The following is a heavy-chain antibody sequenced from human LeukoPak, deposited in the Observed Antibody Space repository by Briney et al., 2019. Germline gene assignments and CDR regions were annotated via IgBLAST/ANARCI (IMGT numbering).Heavy chain of an antibody. D-gene: IGHD4/OR15-4a*01. CDR3: ARHSLTMVDY. Sequence: KPSETLSLTCTVSGGPISSSSYYWGWIRQPPGKGLEWIGSIYYSGSTYYNPSLKSRVTISVDTSKNQFSLKLSSVTAADTAVYYCARHSLTMVDYWGQGTLVTVSS. J-gene: IGHJ4*02. V-gene: IGHV4-39*01. CDR1: GGPISSSSYY. CDR2: IYYSGST.